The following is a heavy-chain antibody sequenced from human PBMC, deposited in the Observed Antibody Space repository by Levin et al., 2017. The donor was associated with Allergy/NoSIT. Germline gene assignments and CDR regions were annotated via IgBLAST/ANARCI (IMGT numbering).Heavy chain of an antibody. CDR1: GGSISSGGYY. V-gene: IGHV4-31*03. Sequence: SETLSLTCTVSGGSISSGGYYWSWIRQHPGKGLEWIGYIYYSGSTYYNPSLKSRVTMSVDTSKNQFSLKLSSVTAADTAVYYCARVKLLEVLNWFDPWGQGTLVTVSS. J-gene: IGHJ5*02. CDR2: IYYSGST. CDR3: ARVKLLEVLNWFDP. D-gene: IGHD3-10*01.